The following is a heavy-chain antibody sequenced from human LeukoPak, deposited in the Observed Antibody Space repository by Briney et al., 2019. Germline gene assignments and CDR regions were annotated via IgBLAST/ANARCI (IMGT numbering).Heavy chain of an antibody. CDR2: INPNSGGT. CDR3: ARDSRRDGYNYRAFDI. CDR1: GYTFTGYY. J-gene: IGHJ3*02. Sequence: ASVKVSCKASGYTFTGYYMHWVRQAPGQGLEWMGWINPNSGGTKYAQTFQGRVTMTRDTSISTAYMELSSLRSDDTAVYYCARDSRRDGYNYRAFDIWGQGTMVTVSS. V-gene: IGHV1-2*02. D-gene: IGHD5-24*01.